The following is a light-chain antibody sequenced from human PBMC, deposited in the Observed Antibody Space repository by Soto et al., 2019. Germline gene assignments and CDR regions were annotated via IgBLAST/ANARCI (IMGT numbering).Light chain of an antibody. CDR3: AEWDDRLNAVV. CDR2: SDN. Sequence: QSVLTQPPSASGTRGQRVTMSCSGSASNIGSNSGSWYRQVPGTAPKLLIYSDNQRPSGVPDRFSGSKSGTSASLAISGLQSEDEADYYCAEWDDRLNAVVFGGGTQLTVL. V-gene: IGLV1-44*01. J-gene: IGLJ2*01. CDR1: ASNIGSNS.